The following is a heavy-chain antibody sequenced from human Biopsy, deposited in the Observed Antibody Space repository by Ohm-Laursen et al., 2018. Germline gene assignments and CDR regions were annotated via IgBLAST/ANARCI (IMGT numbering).Heavy chain of an antibody. CDR3: AADINVWNVNY. Sequence: ASVKVSCKVSGYTLTELSMHWVRQAPGKGLEWMGGFAPENGKTVYAQNFQARVSMSEDTSTDTAYMELRSLRSEDTAVYYCAADINVWNVNYWGQGTQVTVSS. J-gene: IGHJ4*02. D-gene: IGHD1-1*01. CDR1: GYTLTELS. CDR2: FAPENGKT. V-gene: IGHV1-24*01.